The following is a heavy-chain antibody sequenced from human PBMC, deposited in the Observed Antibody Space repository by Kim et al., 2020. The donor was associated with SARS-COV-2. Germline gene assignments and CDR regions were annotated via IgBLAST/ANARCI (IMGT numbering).Heavy chain of an antibody. Sequence: GGSLRLSCAASGFIFSSNGMHWVRQAPGKGLEWVAAIWHDGSQKYYSDSVKGRLTISRDDSKSTLYLQMNSLRAEDTAVYYCARDRSYSALDVWGQGTTV. CDR1: GFIFSSNG. D-gene: IGHD3-10*01. CDR2: IWHDGSQK. V-gene: IGHV3-33*01. CDR3: ARDRSYSALDV. J-gene: IGHJ6*02.